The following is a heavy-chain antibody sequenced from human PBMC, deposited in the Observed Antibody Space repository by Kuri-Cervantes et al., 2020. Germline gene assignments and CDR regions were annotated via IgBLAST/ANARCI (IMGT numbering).Heavy chain of an antibody. V-gene: IGHV3-9*01. CDR3: ARVLGYSYGLKDSAGY. J-gene: IGHJ4*02. CDR2: ISWNSGSI. CDR1: GFTFDDYA. Sequence: GGSLRLSCEASGFTFDDYAMHWVRQAPGKGLEWVSGISWNSGSIGYADSVKGRFTISRDNAKNSLYLQMNSLRDEETAVYYCARVLGYSYGLKDSAGYWGQGPLVTVSS. D-gene: IGHD5-18*01.